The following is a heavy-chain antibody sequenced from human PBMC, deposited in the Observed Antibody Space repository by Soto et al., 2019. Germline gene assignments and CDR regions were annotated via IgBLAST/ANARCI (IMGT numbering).Heavy chain of an antibody. J-gene: IGHJ4*02. CDR2: ISGSDDST. V-gene: IGHV3-23*01. Sequence: EVQLLESGGGLVQPGASLRLSCAASGFTFSSYAMSWVRQAPGKGLEWVSVISGSDDSTYYADSVKGRFTISRDNSKNTLYLQMNSLRAEDTAVYYGAKRSSSSTFDYWGQGTLVTVSS. CDR3: AKRSSSSTFDY. D-gene: IGHD6-6*01. CDR1: GFTFSSYA.